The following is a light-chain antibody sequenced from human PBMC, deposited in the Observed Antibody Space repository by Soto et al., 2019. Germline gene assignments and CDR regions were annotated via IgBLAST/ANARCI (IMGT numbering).Light chain of an antibody. J-gene: IGKJ1*01. V-gene: IGKV3-20*01. CDR1: RSVSRY. CDR3: PHYSPSLRT. Sequence: SPARLNVSQGERAALSCRGSRSVSRYLAWYQQKPGQAPRLLIYGASSRATGIPDRFSGSGSGTDFTLPLSRLAPEDSVPYYCPHYSPSLRTFRLGTKADIK. CDR2: GAS.